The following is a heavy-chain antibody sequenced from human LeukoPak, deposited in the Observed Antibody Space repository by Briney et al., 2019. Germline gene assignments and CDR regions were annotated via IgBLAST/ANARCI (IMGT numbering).Heavy chain of an antibody. CDR3: ASGPYISSWIDS. J-gene: IGHJ4*02. Sequence: KASETLSLTCTVSGGSISSSSYYWGWIRQPPGKGLEWIGSIYYSGSTYYNPSLKSRVTISVDTSKNQFSLRLTSVTAADTAVYYCASGPYISSWIDSWGQGTLVIVSS. V-gene: IGHV4-39*07. CDR2: IYYSGST. D-gene: IGHD6-13*01. CDR1: GGSISSSSYY.